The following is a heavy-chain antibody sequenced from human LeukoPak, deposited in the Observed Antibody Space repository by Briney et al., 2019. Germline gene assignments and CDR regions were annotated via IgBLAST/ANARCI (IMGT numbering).Heavy chain of an antibody. J-gene: IGHJ6*03. V-gene: IGHV3-7*01. CDR3: ARVYSSGWSLYYYYYMDV. D-gene: IGHD6-19*01. CDR2: IKQDGSEK. CDR1: GFTFSSYW. Sequence: PGGSLRLSCAASGFTFSSYWMSWVRQAPGKGLEWVANIKQDGSEKYYVDSVKGRFTISRDNAKNSLYLQMNSLRAEDTAVYYCARVYSSGWSLYYYYYMDVWGKGTTVTISS.